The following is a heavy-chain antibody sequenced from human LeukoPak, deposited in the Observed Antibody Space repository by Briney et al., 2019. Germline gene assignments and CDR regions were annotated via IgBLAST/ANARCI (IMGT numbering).Heavy chain of an antibody. J-gene: IGHJ6*03. CDR1: GYTFTNYA. CDR3: ARAITMVRGVNNYYYYYMDV. D-gene: IGHD3-10*01. V-gene: IGHV1-18*01. CDR2: ISAYNGNT. Sequence: GASVKVSCKASGYTFTNYAISWVRQAPGQGLEWMGWISAYNGNTNYAQKLQGRVTMTTDTSTSTAYMELRSLRSDDTAVYYCARAITMVRGVNNYYYYYMDVWGKGTTVTISS.